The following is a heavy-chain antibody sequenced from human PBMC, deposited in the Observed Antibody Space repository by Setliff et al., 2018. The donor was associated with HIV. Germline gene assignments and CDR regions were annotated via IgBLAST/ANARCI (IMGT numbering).Heavy chain of an antibody. D-gene: IGHD3-10*01. Sequence: GESLKISCKGFAYGLTSYWIGWVRQMPGKGLEWMGIINPGDSDTRYGPSFQGQVTFSVDKSISTAYLHWSSLKVSDTAMYYCTTHGGSTWLHSWGQGTLVTVSS. CDR2: INPGDSDT. J-gene: IGHJ5*01. CDR1: AYGLTSYW. V-gene: IGHV5-51*01. CDR3: TTHGGSTWLHS.